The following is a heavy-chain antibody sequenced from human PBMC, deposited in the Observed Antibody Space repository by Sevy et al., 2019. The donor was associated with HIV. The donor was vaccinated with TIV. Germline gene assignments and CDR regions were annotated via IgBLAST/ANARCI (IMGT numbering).Heavy chain of an antibody. J-gene: IGHJ3*02. CDR1: GITFSTSV. V-gene: IGHV3-21*01. CDR3: TRASLLGYCSTTSCYYAFDI. CDR2: ISGDTYYT. D-gene: IGHD2-2*01. Sequence: GGSLRLSCNASGITFSTSVMNWVRQSPDRGLEWVSSISGDTYYTHYADSMRGRFIVSRDNAKNSLFMEMDSQTVEDTAVYYCTRASLLGYCSTTSCYYAFDIWGQGTVVTVSS.